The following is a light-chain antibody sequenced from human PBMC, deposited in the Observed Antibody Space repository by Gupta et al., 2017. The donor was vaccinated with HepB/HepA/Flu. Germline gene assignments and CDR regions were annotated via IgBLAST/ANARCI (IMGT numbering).Light chain of an antibody. CDR2: YDS. CDR1: NVGSKS. V-gene: IGLV3-21*04. J-gene: IGLJ2*01. Sequence: YVLTQPPSVSVAPGKTARITCGGNNVGSKSVHWYQQNPGQAPVLVIYYDSDRPSGIPERFSGSNSGNTATLTISRVEAGDEADYFCQVWDSNSDHVVFGGGTKLTVL. CDR3: QVWDSNSDHVV.